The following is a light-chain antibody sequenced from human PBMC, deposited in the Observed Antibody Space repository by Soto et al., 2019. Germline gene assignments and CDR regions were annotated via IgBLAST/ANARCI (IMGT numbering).Light chain of an antibody. V-gene: IGKV4-1*01. J-gene: IGKJ2*01. Sequence: DIVMTQSPDSLAVSLGERATINCKSSQSVLYSSNNKNYLAWYQQRPGQPPKLLIYWASTRESGVPDRFSGSGSGTDFTLTITILQAEDVAVYYCQQYESTPPTFGQGTKLEI. CDR2: WAS. CDR1: QSVLYSSNNKNY. CDR3: QQYESTPPT.